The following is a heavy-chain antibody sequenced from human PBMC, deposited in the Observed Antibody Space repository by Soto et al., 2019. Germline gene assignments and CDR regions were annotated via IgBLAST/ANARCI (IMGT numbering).Heavy chain of an antibody. Sequence: QVQLVQSGAEVKKPGASVKVSCKASGYTFITYSISWVRQAPGQGLEWMGWISTYNGNTNYAQKFQGRVTMTTDTSTSTAYMELRSLRSDDTAVYYCARCLATTVEGWFDPWGQGTLVTVSS. CDR1: GYTFITYS. V-gene: IGHV1-18*01. CDR2: ISTYNGNT. CDR3: ARCLATTVEGWFDP. D-gene: IGHD4-17*01. J-gene: IGHJ5*02.